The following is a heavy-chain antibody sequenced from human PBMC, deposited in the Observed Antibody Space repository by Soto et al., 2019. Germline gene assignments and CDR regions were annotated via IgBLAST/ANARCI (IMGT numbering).Heavy chain of an antibody. CDR3: ARAIGADFFDY. D-gene: IGHD6-25*01. Sequence: PGGSLRLSCAASGFAFSSYGMHWVRQAPGKGLEWVSTISDNGANTFIGDSMKDHFDISRDNSKNTVFLHLSTVRAEDTAIYYCARAIGADFFDYWGQGTPVTVSS. V-gene: IGHV3-23*01. CDR2: ISDNGANT. CDR1: GFAFSSYG. J-gene: IGHJ4*02.